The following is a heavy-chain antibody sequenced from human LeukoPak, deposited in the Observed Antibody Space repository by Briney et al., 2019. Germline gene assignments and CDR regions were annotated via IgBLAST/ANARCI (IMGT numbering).Heavy chain of an antibody. CDR2: INTDGSST. CDR1: GFTFSSYW. V-gene: IGHV3-74*01. J-gene: IGHJ6*03. Sequence: PGGSLRLSCAASGFTFSSYWMHWVRQAPGKGLVWVSRINTDGSSTSYADSVKGRFTISRDNAKNTLYLQMNSLRAGDTAVYYCARVGGSYYYYYYMDVWGKGTTVTVSS. CDR3: ARVGGSYYYYYYMDV. D-gene: IGHD1-26*01.